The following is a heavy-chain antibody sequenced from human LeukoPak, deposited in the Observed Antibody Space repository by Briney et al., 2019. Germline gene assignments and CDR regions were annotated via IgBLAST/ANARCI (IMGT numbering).Heavy chain of an antibody. CDR2: IIPIFGTA. J-gene: IGHJ6*03. CDR3: ARDGGYDVEYYYYYYYMDV. V-gene: IGHV1-69*06. D-gene: IGHD5-12*01. CDR1: GGTFSSYA. Sequence: ASVKVSCKASGGTFSSYAISWVRQAPGQGLEWMGGIIPIFGTANYAQKFQGRVTITADKSTSTAYMELSSLRSEDTAVYYCARDGGYDVEYYYYYYYMDVWGKGTTVTVSS.